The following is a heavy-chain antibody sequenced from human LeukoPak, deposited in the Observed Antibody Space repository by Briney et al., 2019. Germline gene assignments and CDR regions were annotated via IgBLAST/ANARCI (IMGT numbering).Heavy chain of an antibody. D-gene: IGHD2-21*01. CDR2: IYHKGST. CDR1: GGSISSYY. CDR3: ARFGVIGSNVYNWFDP. V-gene: IGHV4-59*01. Sequence: PSETLSLTCTVSGGSISSYYWSWIRQPPGKGLEWIGHIYHKGSTTYNSSLKSRITISVNASKTQFSLKLSSVTAADTAVYYCARFGVIGSNVYNWFDPWGPGILVTVSS. J-gene: IGHJ5*02.